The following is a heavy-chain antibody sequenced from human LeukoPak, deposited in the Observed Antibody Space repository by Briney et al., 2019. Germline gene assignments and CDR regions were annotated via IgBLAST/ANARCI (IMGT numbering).Heavy chain of an antibody. CDR2: IGGGGGST. Sequence: PGGSLRLSCAASGFTFSSYAMSWVRQAPGKGLEWVSTIGGGGGSTYYADSVKGRFTISRDNSKNTVYLQMNSLRAEDTAVYYCAKVLSGSQDYWGQGTLVTVFS. V-gene: IGHV3-23*01. CDR1: GFTFSSYA. CDR3: AKVLSGSQDY. D-gene: IGHD1-26*01. J-gene: IGHJ4*02.